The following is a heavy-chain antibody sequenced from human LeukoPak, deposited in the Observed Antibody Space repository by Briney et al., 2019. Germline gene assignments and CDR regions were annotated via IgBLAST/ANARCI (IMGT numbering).Heavy chain of an antibody. V-gene: IGHV1-8*01. D-gene: IGHD2-15*01. J-gene: IGHJ5*02. CDR3: AREQYCSGGSCYWFDP. CDR1: GYTFTSYD. CDR2: MNPNRGNT. Sequence: ASVKVSCKASGYTFTSYDINWVRQAPGQGLEWMGWMNPNRGNTGYAQKFQGRVTMTRNTSISTAYMELSSLRSEDTAVYYCAREQYCSGGSCYWFDPWGQGTLVTVSS.